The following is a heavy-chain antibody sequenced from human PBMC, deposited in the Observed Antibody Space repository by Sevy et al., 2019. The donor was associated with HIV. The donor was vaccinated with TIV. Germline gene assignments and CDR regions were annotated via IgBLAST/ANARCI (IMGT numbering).Heavy chain of an antibody. CDR2: IYYTGST. Sequence: SETLSLICSVSGGSISSDYWSWIRQPPGKGLEWIGYIYYTGSTNYNPTLSNRVTISVDTSKNQFYLKVRSVTAADTAVYYCARHGHAGNSRAGFDYWGQGTLVTVSS. V-gene: IGHV4-59*08. CDR1: GGSISSDY. D-gene: IGHD6-13*01. J-gene: IGHJ4*02. CDR3: ARHGHAGNSRAGFDY.